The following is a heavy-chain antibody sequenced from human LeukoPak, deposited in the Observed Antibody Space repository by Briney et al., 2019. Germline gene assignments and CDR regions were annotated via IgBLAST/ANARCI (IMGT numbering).Heavy chain of an antibody. CDR1: GGSISSSNW. D-gene: IGHD3-16*02. CDR2: IYHSGST. J-gene: IGHJ4*02. Sequence: SGTLSLTCAVSGGSISSSNWWSWVRQPPGQGLEWIGEIYHSGSTNYNPSLKSRVTISVDKSKNQFSLKLSSVTAADTAVYYCASTDDYVWGSYPNYWGQGTLVTVSS. CDR3: ASTDDYVWGSYPNY. V-gene: IGHV4-4*02.